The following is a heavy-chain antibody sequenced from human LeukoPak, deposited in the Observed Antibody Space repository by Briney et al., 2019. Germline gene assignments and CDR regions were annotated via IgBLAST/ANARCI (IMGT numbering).Heavy chain of an antibody. CDR3: ARVGGAVAGTYWFDP. J-gene: IGHJ5*02. Sequence: PSETLSLTCAVSGGSISSSNWWSWVRQPPGKGLEWIGEIYHSGSTNYNPSLKSRVTISVDKSKNQFSLKLSSVTAADTAVYYCARVGGAVAGTYWFDPWGQGTLVTVSS. CDR1: GGSISSSNW. CDR2: IYHSGST. D-gene: IGHD6-19*01. V-gene: IGHV4-4*02.